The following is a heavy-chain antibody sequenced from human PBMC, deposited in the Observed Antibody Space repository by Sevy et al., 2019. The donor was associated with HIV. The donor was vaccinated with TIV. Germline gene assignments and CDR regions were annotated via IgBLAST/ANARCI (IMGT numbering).Heavy chain of an antibody. J-gene: IGHJ4*02. CDR3: AKDHRYCSGGACHSEGFFDS. V-gene: IGHV3-30*18. Sequence: GGSLRLSCEASGFTFNNYGIHWVRQAPGTGLEWVALISFGGDNEYYTDSVKGRFIISRESSRNTVYLHMNSLRPEDTAVYYCAKDHRYCSGGACHSEGFFDSWGQGILVTVSS. CDR1: GFTFNNYG. CDR2: ISFGGDNE. D-gene: IGHD2-15*01.